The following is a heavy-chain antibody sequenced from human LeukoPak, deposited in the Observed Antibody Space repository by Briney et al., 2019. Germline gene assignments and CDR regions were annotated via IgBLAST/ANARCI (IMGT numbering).Heavy chain of an antibody. J-gene: IGHJ4*02. D-gene: IGHD3-22*01. CDR3: AKDPDYYDSSGYNY. Sequence: GGFLRLSCAASGFTFSSYGMHWVRQAPGRGLEWVAVISYDGSNKYYADSVKGRFTISRDNSKNTLYLQMNSLRAEDTAVYYCAKDPDYYDSSGYNYWGQGTLVTVSS. CDR2: ISYDGSNK. V-gene: IGHV3-30*18. CDR1: GFTFSSYG.